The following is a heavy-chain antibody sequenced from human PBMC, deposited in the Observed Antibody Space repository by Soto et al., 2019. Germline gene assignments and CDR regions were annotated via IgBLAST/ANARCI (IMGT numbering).Heavy chain of an antibody. CDR2: INQAGSDR. V-gene: IGHV3-7*01. Sequence: GGSLRLSCTASGFTFSSYWMSWVRQAPGKGLEWVAYINQAGSDRYYVDSVKGRFTISRDNAENSLHLQMDSLRAEDTAVYYCAREVYGKDDDDVDDWGQGSLVTVSS. CDR1: GFTFSSYW. D-gene: IGHD4-17*01. J-gene: IGHJ4*02. CDR3: AREVYGKDDDDVDD.